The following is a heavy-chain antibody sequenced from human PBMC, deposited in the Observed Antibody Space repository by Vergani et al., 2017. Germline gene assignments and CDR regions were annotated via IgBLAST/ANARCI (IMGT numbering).Heavy chain of an antibody. D-gene: IGHD3-22*01. CDR2: IYHSGST. CDR1: GGSISSGGYS. V-gene: IGHV4-30-2*02. CDR3: ARLYYYDSSGYPDAFDI. Sequence: QLQLQESGSGLVKPSQTLSLTCAVSGGSISSGGYSWSWIRQPPGKGLEWIGYIYHSGSTYYNPSLKSRVTISVDTSKNQFSLKLSSVTAADTAVYYCARLYYYDSSGYPDAFDIWGQGTMVTVSS. J-gene: IGHJ3*02.